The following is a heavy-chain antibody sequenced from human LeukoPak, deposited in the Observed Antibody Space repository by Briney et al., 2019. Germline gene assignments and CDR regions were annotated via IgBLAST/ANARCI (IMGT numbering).Heavy chain of an antibody. Sequence: ASVKVSCKASGYTFTGYYMHWVRQAPGQGLEWMGWISAYNGNTNYAQKLQGRVTMTTDTSTSTAYMELRSLRSDDTAVYYCARDNDWFHAFDIWGQGTMVTVSS. D-gene: IGHD3-9*01. CDR1: GYTFTGYY. J-gene: IGHJ3*02. V-gene: IGHV1-18*04. CDR3: ARDNDWFHAFDI. CDR2: ISAYNGNT.